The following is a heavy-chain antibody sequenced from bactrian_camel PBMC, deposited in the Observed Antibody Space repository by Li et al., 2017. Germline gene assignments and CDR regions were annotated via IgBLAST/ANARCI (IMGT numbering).Heavy chain of an antibody. J-gene: IGHJ4*01. D-gene: IGHD1*01. CDR3: AALNSSSGGRFAWCSDF. CDR1: EYVFSVNY. Sequence: VQLVESGGGSVQAGGSLTLSCTGSDTEYVFSVNYMGWFRQAPGKEREGVATIYTGSGGGFTRYADSVKGRFTISQDKVKNTLYLQMNDLKDEDTGMYYCAALNSSSGGRFAWCSDFRGQGTQVTVS. CDR2: IYTGSGGGFT. V-gene: IGHV3S54*01.